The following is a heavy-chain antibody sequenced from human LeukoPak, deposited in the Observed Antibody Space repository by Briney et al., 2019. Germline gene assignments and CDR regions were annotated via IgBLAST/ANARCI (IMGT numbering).Heavy chain of an antibody. CDR1: GFTFSSYW. V-gene: IGHV3-7*01. Sequence: PGGSLRLSCAASGFTFSSYWMSWVRQAPGKGLEWVANIKQDGNEKYYVDSVKGRFTISRDNAKNSLYLQMNSLRAEDTAVYYCARDYQGGYGDKTVDYWGQGTLVTVSS. J-gene: IGHJ4*02. D-gene: IGHD5-18*01. CDR2: IKQDGNEK. CDR3: ARDYQGGYGDKTVDY.